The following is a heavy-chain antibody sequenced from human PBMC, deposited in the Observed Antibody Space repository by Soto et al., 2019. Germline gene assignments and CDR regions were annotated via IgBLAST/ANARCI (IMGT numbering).Heavy chain of an antibody. CDR3: ARDLGAVVIAGTQGAFDY. V-gene: IGHV1-46*01. CDR1: GYTFTTYY. D-gene: IGHD2-15*01. J-gene: IGHJ4*02. CDR2: INPNGGTA. Sequence: ASVKVSCKASGYTFTTYYMHWVRQAPGQGLEWMGIINPNGGTASYAQKFQGRATMTRDTSTRTVYMQLSSLRSEDTAVYYCARDLGAVVIAGTQGAFDYWGQGTLVTVSS.